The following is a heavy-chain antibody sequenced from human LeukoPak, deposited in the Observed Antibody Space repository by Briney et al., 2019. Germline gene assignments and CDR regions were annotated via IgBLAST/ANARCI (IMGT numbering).Heavy chain of an antibody. CDR3: AREFRYFDY. Sequence: GGSLRLLCAASGLTFSSYAKNWARQAPGKGLEWGLVLSGSGGRTQSADSVKGRLTISRDKSKNTLYLEMYSLRAADTAVLYCAREFRYFDYWGQRTLATVSP. J-gene: IGHJ4*02. CDR2: LSGSGGRT. V-gene: IGHV3-23*01. CDR1: GLTFSSYA.